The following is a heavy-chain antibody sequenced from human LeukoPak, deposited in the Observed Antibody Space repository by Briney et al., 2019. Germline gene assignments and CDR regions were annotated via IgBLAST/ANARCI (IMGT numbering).Heavy chain of an antibody. Sequence: ASVKVSCKASGYTFTGYYMHWVRQAPGQGLEWMGWINPNSGGTNYAQKFQGRVTMTRDTSISTAYMELSRLRSDDTAVYYCARGYSSSWYGDWFDHWGQGTLVTVSS. CDR1: GYTFTGYY. J-gene: IGHJ5*02. V-gene: IGHV1-2*02. CDR3: ARGYSSSWYGDWFDH. D-gene: IGHD6-13*01. CDR2: INPNSGGT.